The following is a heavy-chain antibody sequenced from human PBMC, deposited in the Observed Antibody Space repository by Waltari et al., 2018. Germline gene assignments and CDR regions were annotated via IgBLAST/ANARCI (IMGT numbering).Heavy chain of an antibody. Sequence: QVQLQQWGAGLLKPSETLSLTCAVYGGSFSGYYWSWIRQPPGKGLEWIGEINHSGSTNYNPSLKSRVTISVDTSKNQFSLKLSSVTAADTAVYYCARSPTTARGDFDYWGQGTLVTVSS. CDR1: GGSFSGYY. V-gene: IGHV4-34*01. D-gene: IGHD5-18*01. CDR3: ARSPTTARGDFDY. J-gene: IGHJ4*02. CDR2: INHSGST.